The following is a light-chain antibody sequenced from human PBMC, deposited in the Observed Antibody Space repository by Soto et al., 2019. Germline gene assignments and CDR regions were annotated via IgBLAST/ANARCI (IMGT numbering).Light chain of an antibody. J-gene: IGKJ1*01. CDR1: QSVRSNF. V-gene: IGKV3-20*01. CDR3: QRYDSLRT. CDR2: GAS. Sequence: EIVLTQSPGTLSLSPGERATLSCGASQSVRSNFLAWYQQKPGQAPRLLIYGASNRATGIPDRFSGSGSGTDFTLTITRLEPEDFAMYYCQRYDSLRTFGQGTKVDI.